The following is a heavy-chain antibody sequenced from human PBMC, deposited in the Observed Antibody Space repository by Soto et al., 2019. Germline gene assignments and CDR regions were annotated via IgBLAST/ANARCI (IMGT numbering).Heavy chain of an antibody. Sequence: GGSLRLSCAASGFTFSSYAMSWVRQAPGKGLEWVSAISGSGGSTYYADSVKGRFTISRDNSRNTLYLQMNSLRAEDTAVYYCAKGKSSWYYSYFDYWGQGTLVTVSS. J-gene: IGHJ4*02. V-gene: IGHV3-23*01. CDR1: GFTFSSYA. D-gene: IGHD6-13*01. CDR2: ISGSGGST. CDR3: AKGKSSWYYSYFDY.